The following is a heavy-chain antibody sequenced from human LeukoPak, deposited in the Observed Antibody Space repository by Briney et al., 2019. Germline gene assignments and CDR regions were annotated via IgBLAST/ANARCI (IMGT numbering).Heavy chain of an antibody. CDR1: GYTFTSYG. D-gene: IGHD6-19*01. V-gene: IGHV1-18*01. J-gene: IGHJ5*02. CDR2: ISAYNGNT. Sequence: GASVKVSCKASGYTFTSYGISWVRQAPGQGLEWMGWISAYNGNTNYAQKFQGRVTMTRDMSTSTVYMELSSLRSEDTAVYYCARGKGAVAGRFDPWGQGTLVTVSS. CDR3: ARGKGAVAGRFDP.